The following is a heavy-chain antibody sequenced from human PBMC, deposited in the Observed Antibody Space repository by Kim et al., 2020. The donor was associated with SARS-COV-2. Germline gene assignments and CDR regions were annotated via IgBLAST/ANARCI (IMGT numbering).Heavy chain of an antibody. Sequence: GSVKVACRTAGGGVRSDGISWVRQAPGQGLEWMGWINPYNGNTNYTQKFQGRVTLTTDTSTTTAYLELRRLRFDDRAVYYCARDWKNHFDYWGQGTLVAVSS. CDR2: INPYNGNT. CDR3: ARDWKNHFDY. D-gene: IGHD1-1*01. CDR1: GGGVRSDG. V-gene: IGHV1-18*01. J-gene: IGHJ4*02.